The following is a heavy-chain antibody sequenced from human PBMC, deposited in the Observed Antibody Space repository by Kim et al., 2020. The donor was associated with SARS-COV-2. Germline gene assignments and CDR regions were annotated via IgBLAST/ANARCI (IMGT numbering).Heavy chain of an antibody. Sequence: ASVKVSCKASGYTFTDHYIHWVRQAPGQGLEWLGWVNSNNGGTTYAKKFQGRVTMTRDTSISTVYMEMNSLTSDDTAVYFCARGESRITIGNVWFDPWGQ. CDR2: VNSNNGGT. CDR3: ARGESRITIGNVWFDP. D-gene: IGHD3-3*01. CDR1: GYTFTDHY. J-gene: IGHJ5*02. V-gene: IGHV1-2*02.